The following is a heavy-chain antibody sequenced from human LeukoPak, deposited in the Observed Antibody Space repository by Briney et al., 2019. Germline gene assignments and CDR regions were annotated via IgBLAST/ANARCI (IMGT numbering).Heavy chain of an antibody. J-gene: IGHJ5*02. Sequence: ASVKVSCKASGFTFTSSAMQWVRQARGQRLEWMGWINPNSGGTNYAQKFQGRVTMTRDTSISTAYMELSRLRSDDTAVYYCASDRGGSSWFNWFDPWGQGTLVTVSS. D-gene: IGHD6-13*01. CDR3: ASDRGGSSWFNWFDP. CDR1: GFTFTSSA. CDR2: INPNSGGT. V-gene: IGHV1-2*02.